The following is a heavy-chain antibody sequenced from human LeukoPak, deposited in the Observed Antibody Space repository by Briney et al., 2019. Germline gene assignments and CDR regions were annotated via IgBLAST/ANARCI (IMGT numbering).Heavy chain of an antibody. J-gene: IGHJ6*02. CDR3: SRGYTRLRWWYGMDV. D-gene: IGHD4-23*01. CDR1: GGSFSGYY. V-gene: IGHV4-34*03. Sequence: SETLSLTCAVYGGSFSGYYWSWIRQPPGKGLEWIGEIYHRGSTNYNPSLKSRVTISVDKSKNQFSLNLSSVTAADTAVYYCSRGYTRLRWWYGMDVWGQGTTVTVSS. CDR2: IYHRGST.